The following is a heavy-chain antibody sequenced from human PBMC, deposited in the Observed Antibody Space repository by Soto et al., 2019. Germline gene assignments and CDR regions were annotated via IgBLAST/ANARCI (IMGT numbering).Heavy chain of an antibody. V-gene: IGHV2-5*02. Sequence: QITLKESGPPLVKPTQTLTLTCTFSGFSLTTSGVGVGWIRQPPGKALEWLTLIYWDDDKRYSPSLKNRLTITKDTSKNQVVLTMTNVDPVDTATYYCALSYYFQSSGYQYYFGYWGQGTLVTVSS. CDR1: GFSLTTSGVG. CDR2: IYWDDDK. CDR3: ALSYYFQSSGYQYYFGY. D-gene: IGHD3-22*01. J-gene: IGHJ4*02.